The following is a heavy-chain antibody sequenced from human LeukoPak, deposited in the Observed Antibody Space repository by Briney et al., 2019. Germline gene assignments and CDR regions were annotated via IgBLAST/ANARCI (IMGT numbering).Heavy chain of an antibody. CDR2: IYHSGST. Sequence: PSETLSLTCAFSGYSISSGYYWGWIRQPPGKGMEWIGSIYHSGSTNYNPSLKSRVTMSVDTSKNQFSLKVTSVTAADTAVYYCARAWQWLPLDSWGQGTLVTVSS. J-gene: IGHJ4*02. D-gene: IGHD6-19*01. V-gene: IGHV4-38-2*01. CDR3: ARAWQWLPLDS. CDR1: GYSISSGYY.